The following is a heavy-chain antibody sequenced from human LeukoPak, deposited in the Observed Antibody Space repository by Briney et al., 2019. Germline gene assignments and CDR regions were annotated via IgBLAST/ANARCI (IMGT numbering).Heavy chain of an antibody. CDR3: ARGPRGSGWYSSIDY. CDR1: GFTFSSYE. D-gene: IGHD6-19*01. J-gene: IGHJ4*02. V-gene: IGHV3-48*03. Sequence: GGSLRLSCAASGFTFSSYEMNWVRQAPGKGLEWVSYISSSGSTIYYAGSVKGRFTISRDNARNSLYLQMNSLRAEDTAVYYCARGPRGSGWYSSIDYWGQGTLVTVSS. CDR2: ISSSGSTI.